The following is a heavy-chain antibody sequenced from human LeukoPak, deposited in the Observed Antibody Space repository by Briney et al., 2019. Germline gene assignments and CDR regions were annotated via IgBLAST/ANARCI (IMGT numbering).Heavy chain of an antibody. CDR1: GFTFSDYY. D-gene: IGHD1-1*01. CDR2: ISSSGSTI. J-gene: IGHJ4*02. V-gene: IGHV3-11*01. Sequence: PGGSLRLSCAASGFTFSDYYMSWIRQAPGKGLEWVSYISSSGSTIYYADSVKGRFTISRDNAKNSLYLQMNSLRAEDTAVYYCARDERLGFESVLSDYWGQGTLVTVSS. CDR3: ARDERLGFESVLSDY.